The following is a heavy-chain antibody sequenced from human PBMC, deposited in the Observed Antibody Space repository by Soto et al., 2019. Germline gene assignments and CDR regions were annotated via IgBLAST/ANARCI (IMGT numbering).Heavy chain of an antibody. D-gene: IGHD3-10*01. J-gene: IGHJ4*02. CDR3: AKYRDSLINYYSYFKH. CDR1: GFTFSDYG. V-gene: IGHV3-30*18. CDR2: VSGDGNKK. Sequence: QVQLVESGGGVVQPGRSLRLSCAASGFTFSDYGMHWVRQAPGKGLEWLAVVSGDGNKKYYEDSVKGRFTISRDNLKGTLYLQLDSQRVEDTAVDYCAKYRDSLINYYSYFKHWGEGTLVSVS.